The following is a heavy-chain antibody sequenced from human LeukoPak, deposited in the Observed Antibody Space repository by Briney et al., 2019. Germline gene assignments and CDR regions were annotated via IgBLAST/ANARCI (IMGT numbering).Heavy chain of an antibody. CDR2: IYTSGST. CDR1: GGSISSGSYY. V-gene: IGHV4-61*02. J-gene: IGHJ6*04. Sequence: PSETLSLTCTVSGGSISSGSYYWSWIRQPAGKGLEWIGRIYTSGSTNYNPSLKSRVTISVDTSKNQFSLKLSSATAADTAVYYCARGLRFALDVWGKGTTVTVSS. D-gene: IGHD3-3*01. CDR3: ARGLRFALDV.